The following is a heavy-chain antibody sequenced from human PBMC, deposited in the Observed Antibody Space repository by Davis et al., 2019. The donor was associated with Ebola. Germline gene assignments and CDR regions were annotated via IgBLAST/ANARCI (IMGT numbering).Heavy chain of an antibody. D-gene: IGHD1-1*01. Sequence: SETLSLTCTVSGGSVSSGSYYWSWIRQPPGKGLEWIGYIYYSGSTNYNPSLKSRVTISVDTSKNQFSLKLSSVTAADTAVYYCAAHGYNWNYWGQGTLVTVSS. CDR1: GGSVSSGSYY. J-gene: IGHJ4*02. CDR2: IYYSGST. CDR3: AAHGYNWNY. V-gene: IGHV4-61*01.